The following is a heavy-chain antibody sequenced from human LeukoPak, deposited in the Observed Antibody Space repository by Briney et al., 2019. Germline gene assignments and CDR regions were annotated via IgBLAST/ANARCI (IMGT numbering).Heavy chain of an antibody. CDR2: IRHDGSYQ. CDR1: GFTFSSYG. Sequence: GGSLRLSCAAFGFTFSSYGMHWVRQTPGKGLEWVAFIRHDGSYQQYADSVKGRFTVSRDNSKDMVYLQMNSLRTEDTDVYYCAKNRDSSDYPRDFDFWGQGTLVTVSS. V-gene: IGHV3-30*02. CDR3: AKNRDSSDYPRDFDF. J-gene: IGHJ4*02. D-gene: IGHD3-22*01.